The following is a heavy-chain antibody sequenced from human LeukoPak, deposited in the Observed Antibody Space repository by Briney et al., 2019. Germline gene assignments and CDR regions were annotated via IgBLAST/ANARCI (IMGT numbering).Heavy chain of an antibody. J-gene: IGHJ6*02. CDR2: INHSGST. D-gene: IGHD5-18*01. CDR1: GGSFSGYY. V-gene: IGHV4-34*01. CDR3: ARAWGGYSYAYGMDV. Sequence: PSETLSLTCAVYGGSFSGYYWSWIRQPPGKGLERIGEINHSGSTNYNPSLKSRVTISVDTSKNQFSLKLSSVTAADTAVYYCARAWGGYSYAYGMDVWGQGTTVTVSS.